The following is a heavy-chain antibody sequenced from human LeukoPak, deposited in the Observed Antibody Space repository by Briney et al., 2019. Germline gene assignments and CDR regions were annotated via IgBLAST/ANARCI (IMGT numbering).Heavy chain of an antibody. D-gene: IGHD1-26*01. J-gene: IGHJ4*02. CDR1: GYTFTSYG. CDR2: ISAYNGNT. V-gene: IGHV1-18*01. Sequence: GASVKVSCRASGYTFTSYGISWVRQAPGQGLEWMGWISAYNGNTNYAQKLQGRVTMTTDTSTRTAYMELRSMRSDDTAVYYCARDQVGATRCEGFDYWGQGTLVTVSS. CDR3: ARDQVGATRCEGFDY.